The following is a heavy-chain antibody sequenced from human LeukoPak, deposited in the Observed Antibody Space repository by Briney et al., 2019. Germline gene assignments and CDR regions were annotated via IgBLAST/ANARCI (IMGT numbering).Heavy chain of an antibody. V-gene: IGHV3-48*01. Sequence: GGSLRLSCAASGFTFSSYSMNWVRQAPGKGLEWVSYISSSSSTIYYADSVKGRFTISRDNAKNSLYLQMNSLRAEDTAVYYCARGSPFRWFGRSSYYMDVWGKGTTVTISS. CDR3: ARGSPFRWFGRSSYYMDV. D-gene: IGHD3-10*01. CDR1: GFTFSSYS. CDR2: ISSSSSTI. J-gene: IGHJ6*03.